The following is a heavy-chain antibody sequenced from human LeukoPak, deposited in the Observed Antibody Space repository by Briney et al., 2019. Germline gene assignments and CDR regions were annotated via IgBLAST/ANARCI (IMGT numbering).Heavy chain of an antibody. CDR3: ARHYCGGDCYSAAFDI. J-gene: IGHJ3*02. Sequence: GRSLRLSCAASGFTFSSYGMHWVRQAPGKGLEWVAVISYDGSNKYYADSVKGRFTISRDNSKNTLYLQMNSLRAEDTAAYYCARHYCGGDCYSAAFDIWGQGTMVTVSS. D-gene: IGHD2-21*02. V-gene: IGHV3-30*03. CDR2: ISYDGSNK. CDR1: GFTFSSYG.